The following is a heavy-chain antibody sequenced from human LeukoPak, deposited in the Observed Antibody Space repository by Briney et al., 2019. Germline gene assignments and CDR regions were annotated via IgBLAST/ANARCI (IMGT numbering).Heavy chain of an antibody. CDR2: INTNTGNP. D-gene: IGHD3-9*01. CDR1: GYTFTSYA. J-gene: IGHJ3*02. Sequence: ASVKVSCKASGYTFTSYAMNWVRQAPGQGLEWMGWINTNTGNPTYAQGFTGRFVFSLDTSVSTAYLQISSLKAEDTAVYYCARDRYFDWLSVYDAFDIWGQGTMVTVSS. V-gene: IGHV7-4-1*02. CDR3: ARDRYFDWLSVYDAFDI.